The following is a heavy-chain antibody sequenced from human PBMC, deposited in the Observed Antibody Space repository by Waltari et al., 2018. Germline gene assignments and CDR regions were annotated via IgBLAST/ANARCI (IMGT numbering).Heavy chain of an antibody. J-gene: IGHJ4*02. CDR3: ASRGYRDYYDSSGYYHY. V-gene: IGHV4-39*07. D-gene: IGHD3-22*01. CDR2: IYYSGST. Sequence: QLQLQESGPGLVKPSETLSLTCTVSGGSISSSSYYWGWIRQPPGKGLEWIGSIYYSGSTYYNPSLKSRVTISVDTSKNQFSLKLSSVTAADTAVYYCASRGYRDYYDSSGYYHYWGQGTLVTVSS. CDR1: GGSISSSSYY.